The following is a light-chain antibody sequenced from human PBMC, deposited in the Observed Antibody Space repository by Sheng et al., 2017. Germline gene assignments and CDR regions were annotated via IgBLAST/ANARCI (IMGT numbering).Light chain of an antibody. CDR2: GAS. CDR3: QQXYSTLS. V-gene: IGKV3-15*01. Sequence: ETVMTQSPATLSVSPGERATLSCRASQSVSSNLAWYQQRPGQAPRLLIYGASTRATGIPARFSGSGSGTDFTLTISSLQAEDVAVYYCQQXYSTLSFGQGPRWKSN. CDR1: QSVSSN. J-gene: IGKJ1*01.